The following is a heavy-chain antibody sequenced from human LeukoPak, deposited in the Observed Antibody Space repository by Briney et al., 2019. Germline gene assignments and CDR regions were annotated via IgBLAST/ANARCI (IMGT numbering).Heavy chain of an antibody. CDR2: IYTSGTT. CDR3: TRSRSGTYTDQYYFDS. D-gene: IGHD3-10*01. Sequence: SETLSLTCTVSGGSINSYYWHWLRQPAGEGLEWIGRIYTSGTTNYNPSLKSRVTMSVDTSKNQFSLKLTSVTAADTAVYYCTRSRSGTYTDQYYFDSWGQGTLLTVSS. CDR1: GGSINSYY. V-gene: IGHV4-4*07. J-gene: IGHJ4*02.